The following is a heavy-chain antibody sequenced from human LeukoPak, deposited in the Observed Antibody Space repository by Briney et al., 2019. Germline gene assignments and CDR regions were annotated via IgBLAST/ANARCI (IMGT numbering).Heavy chain of an antibody. D-gene: IGHD3-10*01. CDR2: ISSSGSTI. CDR1: GFTFSSYE. J-gene: IGHJ4*02. CDR3: ARDPNYGSGSTYFDY. V-gene: IGHV3-48*03. Sequence: GGSLRLSCAASGFTFSSYEMNWVRQAPGKGLEWVSYISSSGSTIYYADSVKGRFTISRDNAKNSLYLQMNSLRAEDTAVYYCARDPNYGSGSTYFDYWGQGTMVTVSS.